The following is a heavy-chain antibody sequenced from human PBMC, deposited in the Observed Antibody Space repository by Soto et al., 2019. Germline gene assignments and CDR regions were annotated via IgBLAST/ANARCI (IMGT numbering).Heavy chain of an antibody. V-gene: IGHV3-64D*08. J-gene: IGHJ4*02. CDR2: ISSNGGST. CDR3: VKDSEAAAGKFDY. D-gene: IGHD6-25*01. CDR1: GFTFSSYA. Sequence: GGSLRLSCAASGFTFSSYAMHWVRQAPGKGLEYVSAISSNGGSTYYADSVKGRFTISRDNSKNTLYLQMSSLRAEDTAVYYCVKDSEAAAGKFDYWGQGTLVTVSS.